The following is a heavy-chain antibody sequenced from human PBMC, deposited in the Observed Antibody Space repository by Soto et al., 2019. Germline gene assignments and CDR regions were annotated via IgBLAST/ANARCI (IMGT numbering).Heavy chain of an antibody. CDR2: IDPRDSYS. CDR3: ARLYCSSSTCDSWFDP. Sequence: PGESLKISCTGFGDTFNIFWISWVRQMPGRGLEWVGRIDPRDSYSSYSPSFQGHVTISADKSISAVYLQWGSLKASDTAMYYCARLYCSSSTCDSWFDPWGKGTLVTVSS. D-gene: IGHD2-2*01. V-gene: IGHV5-10-1*01. CDR1: GDTFNIFW. J-gene: IGHJ5*02.